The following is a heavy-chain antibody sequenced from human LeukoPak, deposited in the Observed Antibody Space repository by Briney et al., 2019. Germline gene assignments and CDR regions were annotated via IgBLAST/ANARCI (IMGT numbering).Heavy chain of an antibody. V-gene: IGHV4-34*01. CDR3: ARLSSGWYGYFDY. Sequence: SETLSLTCAVYGGSFSGYYWSWIRQPPGKGLEWIGEISHSGSTNYNPSLKSRVTISVDTSRNQFSLKLTSVTAADTAVYYCARLSSGWYGYFDYWGQGTLVTVSS. J-gene: IGHJ4*02. D-gene: IGHD6-19*01. CDR1: GGSFSGYY. CDR2: ISHSGST.